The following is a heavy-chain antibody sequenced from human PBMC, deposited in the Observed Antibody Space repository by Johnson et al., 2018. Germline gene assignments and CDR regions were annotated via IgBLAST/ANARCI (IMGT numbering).Heavy chain of an antibody. J-gene: IGHJ3*02. D-gene: IGHD6-19*01. CDR2: MNPNSGNT. Sequence: QVQLVESGAEVKKPGASVKVSCKASGYTFTSYDINWVRQATGQGLEWMGWMNPNSGNTGYAQKFQGRVTMTRNTSISTAYMDLNSLRAEDTVVYYCGRDAIAVSDDAFDIWGQGKMVTVSS. CDR3: GRDAIAVSDDAFDI. V-gene: IGHV1-8*01. CDR1: GYTFTSYD.